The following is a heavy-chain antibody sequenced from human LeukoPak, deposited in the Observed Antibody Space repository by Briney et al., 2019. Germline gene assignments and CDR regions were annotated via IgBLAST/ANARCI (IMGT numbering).Heavy chain of an antibody. V-gene: IGHV3-43*02. CDR3: AKDILYYDSSGDY. Sequence: GGSLRLSCAASGFTFDGYAMHWVRQAPGKGLEWVSLISGDGGSTYYADSVKGRFTISRDNSKNSLYLQMNSLRTGDTALYYCAKDILYYDSSGDYWGQGTLVTVSS. CDR1: GFTFDGYA. D-gene: IGHD3-22*01. J-gene: IGHJ4*02. CDR2: ISGDGGST.